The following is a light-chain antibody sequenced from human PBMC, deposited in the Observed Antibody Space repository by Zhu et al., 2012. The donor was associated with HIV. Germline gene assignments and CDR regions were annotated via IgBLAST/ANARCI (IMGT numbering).Light chain of an antibody. V-gene: IGKV3-20*01. CDR3: QHYGTSPPLT. CDR1: QSITSGY. Sequence: EIVLTQSPGTLSLSPGERATLSCRASQSITSGYLAWYQQKPGQAPRLLIYGASNRAADIPYRFSGSGSGTDFTLTISRLEPEDFVVYYCQHYGTSPPLTFGGGTKVEMK. CDR2: GAS. J-gene: IGKJ4*01.